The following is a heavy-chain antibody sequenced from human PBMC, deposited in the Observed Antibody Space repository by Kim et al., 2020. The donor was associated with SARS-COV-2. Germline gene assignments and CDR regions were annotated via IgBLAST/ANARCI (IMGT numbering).Heavy chain of an antibody. Sequence: PSLKLRVTMSVATSKNQFSLKLCSVTAADTAVYYCAGVGYNWNYESAFDIWGQGTMVTVSS. CDR3: AGVGYNWNYESAFDI. J-gene: IGHJ3*02. D-gene: IGHD1-7*01. V-gene: IGHV4-4*06.